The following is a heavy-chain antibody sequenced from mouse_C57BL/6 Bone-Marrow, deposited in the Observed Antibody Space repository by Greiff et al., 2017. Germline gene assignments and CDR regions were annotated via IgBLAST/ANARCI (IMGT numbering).Heavy chain of an antibody. D-gene: IGHD2-4*01. CDR3: ARRLRRDYAMDY. V-gene: IGHV1-81*01. Sequence: VHLVESGAELARPGASVKLSCKASGYTFTSYGISWVKQRTGQGLEWIGEIYPRSGNTYYNEKFKGKATLTADKSSSTAYMELRSLTSEDSAVYFCARRLRRDYAMDYWGQGTSVTVSS. J-gene: IGHJ4*01. CDR2: IYPRSGNT. CDR1: GYTFTSYG.